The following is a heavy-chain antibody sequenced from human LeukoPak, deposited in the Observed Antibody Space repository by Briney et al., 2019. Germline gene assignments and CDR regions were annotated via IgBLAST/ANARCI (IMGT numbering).Heavy chain of an antibody. Sequence: PSETLSLTCTVSGGSISSGSYYWGWIRQPPGKGLEWIGSIYYSGSIYYNPSLKSRVTISVDTSKNQFSLKLSSVTAADTAVYYCARATDSIVHWFDPWGQGTLVTVSS. J-gene: IGHJ5*02. D-gene: IGHD2-15*01. CDR3: ARATDSIVHWFDP. V-gene: IGHV4-39*07. CDR2: IYYSGSI. CDR1: GGSISSGSYY.